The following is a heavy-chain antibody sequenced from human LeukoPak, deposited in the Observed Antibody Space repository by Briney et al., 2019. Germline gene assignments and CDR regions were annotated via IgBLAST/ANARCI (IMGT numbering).Heavy chain of an antibody. CDR1: GGSISSSNYY. CDR2: IYYSGNT. Sequence: PSETLSLTCTVSGGSISSSNYYWGWIRQPPGEGLEWIGSIYYSGNTYYNPSLMSRVTISVDTPKNQFSLNLSSVTAADTAVYYCARDPAASYGSGNWGQGTLVTVSS. J-gene: IGHJ4*02. D-gene: IGHD3-10*01. CDR3: ARDPAASYGSGN. V-gene: IGHV4-39*07.